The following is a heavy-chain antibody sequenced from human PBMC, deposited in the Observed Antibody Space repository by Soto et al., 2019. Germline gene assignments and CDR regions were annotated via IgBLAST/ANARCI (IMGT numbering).Heavy chain of an antibody. D-gene: IGHD3-22*01. CDR3: ARGWDHFDSSGLRSWFDP. J-gene: IGHJ5*02. CDR1: GGTFSDLG. V-gene: IGHV1-69*13. CDR2: IIPIFGTA. Sequence: SVKVSCKASGGTFSDLGINWVRQVPGQGLEWMGGIIPIFGTANYAQKFQGRVTIIADESTSTAFMELSSLKSEDTAVYYCARGWDHFDSSGLRSWFDPWGQGTLVTVSS.